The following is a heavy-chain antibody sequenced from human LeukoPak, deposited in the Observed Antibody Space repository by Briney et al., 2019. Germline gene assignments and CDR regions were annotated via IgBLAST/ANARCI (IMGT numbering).Heavy chain of an antibody. Sequence: SQTLSLTCNVSGGFTSIGRYYWGWIRQHPGKGPECIGYIYHSGSTYYNPSLKSRFTISLDTSKNQFSLKLSSGTAADTAVYYCARLSSSGDAAWLDYWGQGTLVTVSS. V-gene: IGHV4-31*03. D-gene: IGHD3-22*01. J-gene: IGHJ4*02. CDR3: ARLSSSGDAAWLDY. CDR2: IYHSGST. CDR1: GGFTSIGRYY.